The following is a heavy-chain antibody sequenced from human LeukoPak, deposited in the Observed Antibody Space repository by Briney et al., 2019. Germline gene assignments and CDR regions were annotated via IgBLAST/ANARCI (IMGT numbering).Heavy chain of an antibody. J-gene: IGHJ5*02. Sequence: GESLKISCKGSGYSFTSYWIGWVRQMPGKGLEWMGIIYPGDSDTRYSPSFQGQVTISADKSISTAYLQWSSLKASDTAMYYCARQAYDYGDYPLRPYNWFDPWGQGTLVTVSS. CDR3: ARQAYDYGDYPLRPYNWFDP. D-gene: IGHD4-17*01. CDR1: GYSFTSYW. V-gene: IGHV5-51*01. CDR2: IYPGDSDT.